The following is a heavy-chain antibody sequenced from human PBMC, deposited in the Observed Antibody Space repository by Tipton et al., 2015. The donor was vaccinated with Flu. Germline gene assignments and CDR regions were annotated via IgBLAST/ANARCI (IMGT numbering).Heavy chain of an antibody. J-gene: IGHJ6*02. V-gene: IGHV3-23*01. Sequence: SLRLSCAASGFTFSRYAMSWVRQAPGKGLEWVSTISATNSGTYHADSVKGRFTISRDNSKNTLYLQMNSLRVEDTAVYYCARGSDMDVWGQGTTVTVSS. CDR1: GFTFSRYA. CDR2: ISATNSGT. CDR3: ARGSDMDV.